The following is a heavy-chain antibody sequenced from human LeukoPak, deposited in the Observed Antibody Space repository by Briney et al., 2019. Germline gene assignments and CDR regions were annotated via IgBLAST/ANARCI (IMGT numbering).Heavy chain of an antibody. V-gene: IGHV1-69*04. Sequence: PVKVSCKASGGTFSSYAISWVRQAPGQGLEWMGRIIPILGIANYAQKFQGRVTITADKSTSTAYMELSSLRSEDTAVYYCARDGYSYGFYYYYGMDVWGQGTTVTVSS. D-gene: IGHD5-18*01. CDR3: ARDGYSYGFYYYYGMDV. CDR2: IIPILGIA. J-gene: IGHJ6*02. CDR1: GGTFSSYA.